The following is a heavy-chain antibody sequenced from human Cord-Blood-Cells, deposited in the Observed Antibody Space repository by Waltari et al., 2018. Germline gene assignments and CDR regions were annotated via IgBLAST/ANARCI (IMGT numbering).Heavy chain of an antibody. D-gene: IGHD2-2*01. CDR2: IYYSGST. J-gene: IGHJ3*02. V-gene: IGHV4-39*01. CDR1: GGSISSSSYS. CDR3: ARRVGYCSSTSCYDAFDI. Sequence: QLQLQESGPGLVKPSETLSLTCTVSGGSISSSSYSWGWFRQPPGKGLEWIGSIYYSGSTYYNPSLKGRVTISVDTSKNQFSLKLSSVTAADTAVYYCARRVGYCSSTSCYDAFDIWGQGTMVTVSS.